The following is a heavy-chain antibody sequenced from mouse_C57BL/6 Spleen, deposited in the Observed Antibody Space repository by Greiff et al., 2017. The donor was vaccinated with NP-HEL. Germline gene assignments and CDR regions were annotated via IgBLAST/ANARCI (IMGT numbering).Heavy chain of an antibody. D-gene: IGHD2-3*01. Sequence: VQRVESGPGLVQPSQSLSITCTVSGFSLTSYGVHWVRQSPGKGLEWLGVIWRGGSTDYNAAFMSRLSTTKDNSKSQVFFKMNSLQADDTAIYYCAKNDGYFSTYAMDYWGQGTSVTVSS. CDR2: IWRGGST. CDR3: AKNDGYFSTYAMDY. CDR1: GFSLTSYG. J-gene: IGHJ4*01. V-gene: IGHV2-5*01.